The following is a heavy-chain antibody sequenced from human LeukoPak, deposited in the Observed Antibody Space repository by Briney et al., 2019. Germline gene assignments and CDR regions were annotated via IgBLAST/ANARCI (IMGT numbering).Heavy chain of an antibody. Sequence: GESLKISCKGSGYSFTSYWIGWVRQMPGKGLEWMGIIYPGDSDTRYSPSFQGQVTISADKSISTAYLQWSSLKASDTAMYYCARIIAVAGTSLDWFDYWGQGTLVTVSS. CDR3: ARIIAVAGTSLDWFDY. CDR2: IYPGDSDT. CDR1: GYSFTSYW. V-gene: IGHV5-51*01. D-gene: IGHD6-19*01. J-gene: IGHJ4*02.